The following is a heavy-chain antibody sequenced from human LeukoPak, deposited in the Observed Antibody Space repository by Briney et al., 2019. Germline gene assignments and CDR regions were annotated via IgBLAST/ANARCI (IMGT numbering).Heavy chain of an antibody. CDR2: INHSGST. V-gene: IGHV4-34*01. CDR1: GGSFSGYY. J-gene: IGHJ5*02. D-gene: IGHD6-13*01. CDR3: ARTSHSSSWYKGKTNWFDP. Sequence: SETLSLTCAVYGGSFSGYYWSWIRQPPGKGLEWIGEINHSGSTNYNPSLKSRVTISVDTSKNQFSLKLSSVTAADTAVYYCARTSHSSSWYKGKTNWFDPWGQGTLVTVSS.